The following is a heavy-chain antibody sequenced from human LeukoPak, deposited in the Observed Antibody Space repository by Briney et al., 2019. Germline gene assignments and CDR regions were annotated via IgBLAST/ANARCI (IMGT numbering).Heavy chain of an antibody. CDR1: GYTFTGYY. J-gene: IGHJ4*02. Sequence: GASVKVSCKASGYTFTGYYMHWVRQAPGQGLEWMGWVNPNSGVTNYAQKFQGRVTMTRDTSISTAYMELSSLRSDDTAVYYCARVGAYGSGSYLVYWGQGSLVTVSS. CDR3: ARVGAYGSGSYLVY. V-gene: IGHV1-2*02. D-gene: IGHD3-10*01. CDR2: VNPNSGVT.